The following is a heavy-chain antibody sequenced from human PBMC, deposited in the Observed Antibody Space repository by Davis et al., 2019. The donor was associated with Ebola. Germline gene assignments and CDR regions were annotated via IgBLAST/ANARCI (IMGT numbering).Heavy chain of an antibody. CDR3: ARGPSVVVIAKGYWYFDL. Sequence: SVKVSCKASGGTFSSYAISWVRQAPGQGLEWMGGIIPIFGTANYAQKFQGRVTITADESTSTAYMELSSLRSEDTAVYYCARGPSVVVIAKGYWYFDLWGRGTLVTVSS. CDR1: GGTFSSYA. V-gene: IGHV1-69*13. D-gene: IGHD2-21*01. CDR2: IIPIFGTA. J-gene: IGHJ2*01.